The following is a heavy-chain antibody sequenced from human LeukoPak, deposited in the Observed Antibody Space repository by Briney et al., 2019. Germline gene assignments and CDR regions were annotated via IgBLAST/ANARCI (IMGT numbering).Heavy chain of an antibody. CDR2: INPNSGGT. D-gene: IGHD3-22*01. CDR3: ARDSGSSGYPFNWFDP. CDR1: GYTFTGYY. J-gene: IGHJ5*02. V-gene: IGHV1-2*02. Sequence: ASVKVSCKASGYTFTGYYMHWVRQAPGQGLEWMGWINPNSGGTNYAQRFQGRVTMTRDTSISTAYMELSRLRSDDTAVYYCARDSGSSGYPFNWFDPWGQGTLVTVSS.